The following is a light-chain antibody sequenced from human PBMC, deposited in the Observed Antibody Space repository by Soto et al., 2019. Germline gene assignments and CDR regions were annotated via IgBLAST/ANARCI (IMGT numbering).Light chain of an antibody. CDR3: QQNYSTPFP. CDR1: QGISSY. Sequence: AIRMTQSPSTLSASTGDRVTITCRASQGISSYLAWYQQKPGKAPKLLIYAASTLQSGVPSRFGGSGSGTDFTLTIISLQPEDFATYYCQQNYSTPFPFGPGTKVDIK. CDR2: AAS. V-gene: IGKV1-8*01. J-gene: IGKJ3*01.